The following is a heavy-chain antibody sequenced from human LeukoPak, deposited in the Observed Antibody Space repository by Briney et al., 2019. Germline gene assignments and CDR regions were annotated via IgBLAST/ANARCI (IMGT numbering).Heavy chain of an antibody. D-gene: IGHD3-22*01. J-gene: IGHJ4*02. V-gene: IGHV3-23*01. CDR3: ARGYDYYDSSGYIDY. CDR1: GFTFSFYS. CDR2: ISGSGETT. Sequence: GGSLRLSCAGSGFTFSFYSINWVRQAPGKGLAWVSIISGSGETTFYADSVKGRFTISRDNSKNTVYLQMSSLRAEDTAVYYCARGYDYYDSSGYIDYWGQGTLVTVSS.